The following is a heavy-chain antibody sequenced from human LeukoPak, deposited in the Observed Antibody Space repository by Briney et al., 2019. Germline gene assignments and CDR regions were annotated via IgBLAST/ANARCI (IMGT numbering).Heavy chain of an antibody. D-gene: IGHD4-17*01. CDR3: ARGGYGDYYFDY. Sequence: VKVSCKASGGTFSSYAISWVRQAPGQGLEWMGRIIPILGVANYAQKFQGRVTITADKSTSTAYMELSSLRSEDTAVYYCARGGYGDYYFDYWGQGTLVTVSS. V-gene: IGHV1-69*04. CDR2: IIPILGVA. CDR1: GGTFSSYA. J-gene: IGHJ4*02.